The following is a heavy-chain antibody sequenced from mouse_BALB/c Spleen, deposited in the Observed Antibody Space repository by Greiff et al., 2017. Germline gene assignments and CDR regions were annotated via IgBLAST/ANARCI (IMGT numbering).Heavy chain of an antibody. Sequence: QVQLKQSAAELARPGASVKMSCKASGYTFTSYTMHWVKQRPGQGLEWIGYINPSSGYTEYNQKFKDKTTLTADKSSSTAYMQLSSLTSEDSAVYYCARYANWDVFAYWGQGTLVTVSA. J-gene: IGHJ3*01. CDR1: GYTFTSYT. CDR2: INPSSGYT. D-gene: IGHD4-1*01. CDR3: ARYANWDVFAY. V-gene: IGHV1-4*02.